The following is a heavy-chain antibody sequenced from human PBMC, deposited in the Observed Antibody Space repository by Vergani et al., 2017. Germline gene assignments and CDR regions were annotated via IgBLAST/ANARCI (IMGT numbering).Heavy chain of an antibody. Sequence: QVQLQESGPGLVKPPGTLSLTCAVSGDSISSNNCWTWVRQPPGKGLEWIGEICHTEDTKSSPSLKSRVTVSVDESRNLFSLRLNSVTAADTAVYYCATIGYRRWGYYFDYWGQGMLVTVSS. CDR2: ICHTEDT. D-gene: IGHD2-2*02. J-gene: IGHJ4*02. V-gene: IGHV4-4*03. CDR3: ATIGYRRWGYYFDY. CDR1: GDSISSNNC.